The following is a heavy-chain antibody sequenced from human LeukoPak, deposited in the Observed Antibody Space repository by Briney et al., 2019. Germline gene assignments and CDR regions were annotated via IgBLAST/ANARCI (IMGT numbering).Heavy chain of an antibody. D-gene: IGHD1-26*01. J-gene: IGHJ4*02. CDR3: AKGSRGNHVY. CDR2: IIDSGIST. Sequence: GGSLRLSCAASGFIFNSYAIAWVRQAPEKGLEWVSSIIDSGISTYYADSVKGRFTISRDNSKNTLYLQMNSLRAEDTAVYYCAKGSRGNHVYWGQGTLVTVSS. V-gene: IGHV3-23*01. CDR1: GFIFNSYA.